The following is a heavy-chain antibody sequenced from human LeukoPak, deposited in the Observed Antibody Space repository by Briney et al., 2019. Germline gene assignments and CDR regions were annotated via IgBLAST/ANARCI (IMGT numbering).Heavy chain of an antibody. D-gene: IGHD5-12*01. J-gene: IGHJ4*02. Sequence: SVKISCKASGGTFSRYAISWVRQAPGQGLEWMGGIIPIFGTANYAQKFQGRVTITADESTSTAYMEVSSLRSEDTAVYYCARAYSGYDFFDYWGQGILVTVSS. CDR1: GGTFSRYA. CDR2: IIPIFGTA. V-gene: IGHV1-69*13. CDR3: ARAYSGYDFFDY.